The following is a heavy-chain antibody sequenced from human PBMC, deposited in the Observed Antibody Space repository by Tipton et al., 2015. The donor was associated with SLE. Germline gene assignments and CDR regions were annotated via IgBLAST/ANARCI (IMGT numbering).Heavy chain of an antibody. Sequence: TLSLTCTVSGFSLSTSGVGVGWIRQPPGKALEWLALIYWNDDKRYSPSLKSRLTITKDTSKNQVVLTMTNMDPVDTATYYCAHWEQLDSPRAFDIWGQGTMVTVSS. J-gene: IGHJ3*02. CDR3: AHWEQLDSPRAFDI. D-gene: IGHD6-6*01. CDR2: IYWNDDK. V-gene: IGHV2-5*01. CDR1: GFSLSTSGVG.